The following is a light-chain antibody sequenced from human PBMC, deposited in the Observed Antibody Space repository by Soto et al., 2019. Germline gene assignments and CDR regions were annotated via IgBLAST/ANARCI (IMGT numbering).Light chain of an antibody. CDR2: AAS. J-gene: IGKJ1*01. CDR3: QQYYSYPPGM. Sequence: AIRMTQSPSSFSASTGDRVTITCRASQGISSYLAWYQQKPGKAHKLLIYAASTLQSGVPSRFSGSESGADFTLTISCLPAEDVAIYYGQQYYSYPPGMFGQGTKVDIK. V-gene: IGKV1-8*01. CDR1: QGISSY.